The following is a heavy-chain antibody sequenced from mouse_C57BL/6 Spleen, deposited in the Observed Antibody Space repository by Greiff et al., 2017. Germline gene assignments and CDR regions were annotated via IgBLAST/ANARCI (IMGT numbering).Heavy chain of an antibody. CDR2: IDPANGST. Sequence: VHVQQSVAELVRPGASVKLSCTASGFNITNTYMHWVKQRPEQGLEWIGRIDPANGSTNYAPKFQGKATITADTSSNTAYLQLSSLTSEDTAIYYCATPIYYDYDWFAYWGQGTLVTVSA. CDR1: GFNITNTY. V-gene: IGHV14-3*01. J-gene: IGHJ3*01. CDR3: ATPIYYDYDWFAY. D-gene: IGHD2-4*01.